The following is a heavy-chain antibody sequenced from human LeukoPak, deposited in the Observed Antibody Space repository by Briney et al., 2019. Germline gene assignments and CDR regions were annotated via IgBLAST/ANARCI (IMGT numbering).Heavy chain of an antibody. V-gene: IGHV3-9*01. CDR3: AKVPIRFLEWFPFDY. D-gene: IGHD3-3*01. CDR2: ISWNSGSI. Sequence: PGRSLRLSCAASGFTFDDYAMHWVRQAPGKGLEWVSGISWNSGSIGYADSVKGRSTISRDNAKNSLYLQMNSLRAEDTALYYCAKVPIRFLEWFPFDYWGQGTLVTVSS. J-gene: IGHJ4*02. CDR1: GFTFDDYA.